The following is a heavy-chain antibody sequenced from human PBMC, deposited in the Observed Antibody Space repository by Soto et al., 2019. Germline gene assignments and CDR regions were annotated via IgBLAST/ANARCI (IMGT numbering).Heavy chain of an antibody. CDR3: AREYYGSGSNYFDY. CDR2: IWYDGSNK. CDR1: GFTFSSYG. V-gene: IGHV3-33*01. J-gene: IGHJ4*02. D-gene: IGHD3-10*01. Sequence: GGSLRLSCAASGFTFSSYGMHWVRQAPGKGLEWVAVIWYDGSNKYYADSVKGRFTISRDNSKNTLYLQMNSLRAEDTAVYYCAREYYGSGSNYFDYWGQGTLVTVSS.